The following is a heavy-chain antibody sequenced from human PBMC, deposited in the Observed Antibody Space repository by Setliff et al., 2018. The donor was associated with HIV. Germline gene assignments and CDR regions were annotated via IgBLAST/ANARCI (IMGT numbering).Heavy chain of an antibody. Sequence: PGGSLRLSCAASGFTFSTYGMQWVRQAPGKGLEWVAFIRYDGSNQYYADSVKGRFTISRDNSKNTLYLQMNSLRAEDTAVYYCAKDMNYNNDYPGVLGSWGRGTLVTVSS. CDR2: IRYDGSNQ. CDR1: GFTFSTYG. V-gene: IGHV3-30*02. J-gene: IGHJ4*02. D-gene: IGHD3-16*01. CDR3: AKDMNYNNDYPGVLGS.